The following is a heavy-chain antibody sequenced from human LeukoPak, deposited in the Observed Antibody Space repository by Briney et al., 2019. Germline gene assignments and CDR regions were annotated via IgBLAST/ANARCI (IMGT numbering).Heavy chain of an antibody. D-gene: IGHD6-19*01. CDR2: IWYDGSNK. CDR1: GFTFSSYG. CDR3: ARDGGWYFTEKYYFDY. J-gene: IGHJ4*02. Sequence: GGSLRLSCAASGFTFSSYGMHWVRQAPGKGLGWVAVIWYDGSNKYYADSVKGRFTISRDNSKNTLYLQMNSLRAEDTAVYYCARDGGWYFTEKYYFDYWGQGTLVTVSS. V-gene: IGHV3-33*01.